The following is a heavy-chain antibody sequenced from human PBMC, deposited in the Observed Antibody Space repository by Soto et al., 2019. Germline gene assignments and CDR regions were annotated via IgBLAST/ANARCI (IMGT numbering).Heavy chain of an antibody. CDR1: GGSFSGYY. CDR3: ARSTVGPTVLFDY. CDR2: INNSGRT. Sequence: QVQLQQWGAGLLKPSETLSLTCAVYGGSFSGYYWSWIRQPPGKGLEWIGEINNSGRTNYNPSLKSRVTISVDTTKNQFSLKLSSVTAADTAVYYCARSTVGPTVLFDYWGQGTLVTVS. V-gene: IGHV4-34*01. D-gene: IGHD1-26*01. J-gene: IGHJ4*02.